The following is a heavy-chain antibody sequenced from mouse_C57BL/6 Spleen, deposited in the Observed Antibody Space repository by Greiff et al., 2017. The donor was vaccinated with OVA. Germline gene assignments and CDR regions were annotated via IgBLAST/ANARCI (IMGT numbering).Heavy chain of an antibody. V-gene: IGHV1-64*01. J-gene: IGHJ2*01. D-gene: IGHD2-4*01. Sequence: QVRLKESGAELVKPGASVKLSCKASGYTFTSYWMHWVKQRPGQGLEWIGMIHPNSGSTNYNEKFKSKATLTVDKSSSTAYMQLSSLTSEDSAVYYCARGYDYDRGDYWGQGTTLTVSS. CDR2: IHPNSGST. CDR1: GYTFTSYW. CDR3: ARGYDYDRGDY.